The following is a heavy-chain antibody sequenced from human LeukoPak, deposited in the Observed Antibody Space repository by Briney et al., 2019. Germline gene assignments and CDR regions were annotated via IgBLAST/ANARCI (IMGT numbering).Heavy chain of an antibody. CDR1: GYTLTELS. J-gene: IGHJ5*02. Sequence: GASVKVSCKVSGYTLTELSMHWVRQAPGKGLEWMGGFDPEDGETIYAQKFQGRVTMTEDTSTDTAYMELSSLRSEDTAVYYCATVRVRSAYHYDSSGYLHWFDPWGQGTLVTVSS. D-gene: IGHD3-22*01. CDR2: FDPEDGET. V-gene: IGHV1-24*01. CDR3: ATVRVRSAYHYDSSGYLHWFDP.